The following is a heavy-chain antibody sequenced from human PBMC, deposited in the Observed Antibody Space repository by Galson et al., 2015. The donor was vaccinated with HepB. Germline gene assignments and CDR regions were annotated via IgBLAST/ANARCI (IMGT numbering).Heavy chain of an antibody. V-gene: IGHV1-2*02. Sequence: SVKVSCKASGYTFTGYYMHWVRQAPGQGLEWMGWINPNSGGTNYARKFQGRVTMTRDTSISTAYMELSRLRSDDTAVYYCARALSGWYIGDFDYWGQGTLVTVSS. J-gene: IGHJ4*02. D-gene: IGHD6-19*01. CDR2: INPNSGGT. CDR1: GYTFTGYY. CDR3: ARALSGWYIGDFDY.